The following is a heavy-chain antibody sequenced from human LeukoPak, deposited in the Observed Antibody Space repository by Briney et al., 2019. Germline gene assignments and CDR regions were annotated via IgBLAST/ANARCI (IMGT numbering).Heavy chain of an antibody. CDR2: ISANNGNT. J-gene: IGHJ4*02. D-gene: IGHD1-26*01. CDR1: GYTFTSYG. Sequence: ASVKVSCKASGYTFTSYGICWVRQAPGQGLEWMGWISANNGNTNYAQKLQGRVTMTTDTSTSTAYMELRSLRSDDTAVYYCARDSQQFSGSPVRFDYWGQGTLVTVSS. CDR3: ARDSQQFSGSPVRFDY. V-gene: IGHV1-18*01.